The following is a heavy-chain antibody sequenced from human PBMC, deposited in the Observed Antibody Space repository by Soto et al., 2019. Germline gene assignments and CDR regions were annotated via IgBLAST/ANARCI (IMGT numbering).Heavy chain of an antibody. D-gene: IGHD3-22*01. CDR3: ATRDSSGYSYYFDY. J-gene: IGHJ4*02. CDR1: GGSISSSNW. Sequence: SETLSLTCAVSGGSISSSNWWSWVRQPPGKGLEWIGEIYHSGSTNYNPSLKSRVTISVDKSKNQFSLKLSSVTAADTAVYYCATRDSSGYSYYFDYWGQGTLVTVSS. CDR2: IYHSGST. V-gene: IGHV4-4*02.